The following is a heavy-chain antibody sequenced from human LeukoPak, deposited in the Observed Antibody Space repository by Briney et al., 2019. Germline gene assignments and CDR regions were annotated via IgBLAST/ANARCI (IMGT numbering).Heavy chain of an antibody. CDR1: GGSISSYY. D-gene: IGHD3-3*01. CDR3: ARRAIFGVVRSFDY. CDR2: IYYSGST. V-gene: IGHV4-59*08. Sequence: SETLSLTCTVSGGSISSYYWSWIRQPPGKGLEWIGYIYYSGSTNYNPSLKSRVTISVDTSKNQFSLKLSSVTAADTAVYYCARRAIFGVVRSFDYWGQGTLVTVSS. J-gene: IGHJ4*02.